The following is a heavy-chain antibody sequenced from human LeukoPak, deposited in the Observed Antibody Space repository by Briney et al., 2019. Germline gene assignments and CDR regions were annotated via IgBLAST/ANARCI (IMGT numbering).Heavy chain of an antibody. J-gene: IGHJ4*02. Sequence: GRSLRLSCAASGFTFSSYGMHWVRQAPGKGLEWVAVISYDGSNKYYADSVKGRFTISRDNSQNTVYLQMNSLRSDDTAVYYCARDLLFSSGLDYWGQGTLVTVSS. CDR1: GFTFSSYG. CDR2: ISYDGSNK. V-gene: IGHV3-30*03. CDR3: ARDLLFSSGLDY. D-gene: IGHD6-19*01.